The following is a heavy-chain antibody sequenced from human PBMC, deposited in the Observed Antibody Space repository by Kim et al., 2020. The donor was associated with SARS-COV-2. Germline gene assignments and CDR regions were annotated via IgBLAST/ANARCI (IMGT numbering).Heavy chain of an antibody. CDR1: GFTFSSYA. CDR2: ISSNGSST. J-gene: IGHJ6*01. V-gene: IGHV3-64D*09. D-gene: IGHD6-13*01. CDR3: VKDYCICWSYAYYSGMDV. Sequence: GGSLRLSCSASGFTFSSYAMHWVRQAPGKGLEYVSAISSNGSSTYYADSVKGRFTISRDNSKNTLYLQMSSLRAEDTAVYYCVKDYCICWSYAYYSGMDVSGPGTTVSVS.